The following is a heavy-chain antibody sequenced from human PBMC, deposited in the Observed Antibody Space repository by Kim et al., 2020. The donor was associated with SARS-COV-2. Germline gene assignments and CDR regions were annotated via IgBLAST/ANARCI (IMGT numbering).Heavy chain of an antibody. CDR3: ARLTGSRYHLWFGELPSYYYGMDV. Sequence: SETLSLTCTVSGGSISSSSYYWGWIRQPPGKGLEWIGSIYYSGSTYYNPSLKSRVTISVDTSKNQFSLKLSSVTAADTAVYYCARLTGSRYHLWFGELPSYYYGMDVWGQGTTVTVSS. V-gene: IGHV4-39*01. J-gene: IGHJ6*02. D-gene: IGHD3-10*01. CDR2: IYYSGST. CDR1: GGSISSSSYY.